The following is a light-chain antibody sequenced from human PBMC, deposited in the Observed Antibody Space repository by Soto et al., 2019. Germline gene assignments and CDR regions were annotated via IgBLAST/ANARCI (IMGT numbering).Light chain of an antibody. J-gene: IGLJ2*01. CDR3: AVWDDSLSGVV. V-gene: IGLV1-47*01. Sequence: QSVLTQPPSASGTPGQRVTISCSGSSSNIGSNYVYWYQQLPGTAPKLLIYRNNQRPSGVSDRFSGSKSGTSASLAISGLRSEDEGDYYCAVWDDSLSGVVFGGGTKLTVL. CDR1: SSNIGSNY. CDR2: RNN.